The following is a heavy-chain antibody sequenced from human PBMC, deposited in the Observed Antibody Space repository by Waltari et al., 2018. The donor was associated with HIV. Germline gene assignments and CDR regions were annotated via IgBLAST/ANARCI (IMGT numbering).Heavy chain of an antibody. J-gene: IGHJ4*02. Sequence: QVQLVQSGGGMVQPGRSLSLSCAASGFTFGNFGMHWVRQAPGKGLEWVAVISHHGRSDHYADSVKGRFTISRDNSKDTLFLEMDNVRPEDTSLYFCAKDRSDFWTGFLDHWGQGALVTVTS. CDR1: GFTFGNFG. V-gene: IGHV3-30*18. CDR3: AKDRSDFWTGFLDH. D-gene: IGHD3-3*01. CDR2: ISHHGRSD.